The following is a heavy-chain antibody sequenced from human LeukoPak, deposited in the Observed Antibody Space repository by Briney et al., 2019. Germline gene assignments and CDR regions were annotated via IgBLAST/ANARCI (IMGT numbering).Heavy chain of an antibody. CDR3: ATEPSVWYVFDY. CDR1: GYTLTESS. CDR2: FDPEDGET. V-gene: IGHV1-24*01. D-gene: IGHD6-19*01. J-gene: IGHJ4*02. Sequence: ASVKVSCKVSGYTLTESSMHWVRQAPGHGGEGMGGFDPEDGETIYAQRFRGRVTMTEDTSTDTAYMELSSLRSEDTVVYDCATEPSVWYVFDYWGQGTLVTVSS.